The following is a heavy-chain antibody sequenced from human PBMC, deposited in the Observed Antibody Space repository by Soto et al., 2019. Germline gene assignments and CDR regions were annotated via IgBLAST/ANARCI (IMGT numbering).Heavy chain of an antibody. CDR1: GGSISSGGYY. CDR3: ARQRSNPGEFDP. D-gene: IGHD3-10*01. V-gene: IGHV4-31*03. CDR2: IYYSGST. Sequence: SETLSLTCTASGGSISSGGYYWSWMRQHPGKGLEWIGYIYYSGSTYYNPSLKSRVTISVDTSKNQFSLKLSSVTAADTAVYYCARQRSNPGEFDPWGQGTLVTVSS. J-gene: IGHJ5*02.